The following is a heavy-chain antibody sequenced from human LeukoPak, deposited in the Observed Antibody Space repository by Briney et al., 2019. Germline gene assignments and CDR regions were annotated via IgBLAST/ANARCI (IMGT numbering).Heavy chain of an antibody. J-gene: IGHJ6*02. Sequence: PGGSLRLSCAGSGFTFSSNPLSWVRQAPGKGLEWVSAISGSGGSTYYADSVKGRFTISRDNSKSTLYLQMNSLRAEDTAVYYCAKARRYYYGMDVWGQGTTVTVSS. CDR3: AKARRYYYGMDV. CDR1: GFTFSSNP. CDR2: ISGSGGST. V-gene: IGHV3-23*01.